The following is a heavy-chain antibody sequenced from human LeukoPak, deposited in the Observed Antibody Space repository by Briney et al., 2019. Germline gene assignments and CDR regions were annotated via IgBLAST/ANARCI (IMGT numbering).Heavy chain of an antibody. CDR1: GITFNNFG. V-gene: IGHV3-23*01. CDR2: ISNGGDHK. J-gene: IGHJ4*02. Sequence: GGSLRLSCAASGITFNNFGMRWVRQAPGKGLEWVSSISNGGDHKFYADSVRGRFTISRDNSKNTLYLQMDGLRAEDTAVYYCAKVISSYSSFDSYWGQGTLVTVSS. D-gene: IGHD5-12*01. CDR3: AKVISSYSSFDSY.